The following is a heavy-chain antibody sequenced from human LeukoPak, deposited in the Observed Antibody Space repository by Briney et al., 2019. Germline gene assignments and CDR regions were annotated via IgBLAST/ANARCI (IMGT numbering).Heavy chain of an antibody. V-gene: IGHV3-15*01. CDR2: IQTKTDGGTT. D-gene: IGHD3-3*01. CDR1: GFTFSNAW. J-gene: IGHJ3*02. Sequence: GGSLRLSCAAPGFTFSNAWMNWVRQAPGKGLEWVGRIQTKTDGGTTDYAAPVKGRFTISRDESKNTLYLQMSSLETEDTAVYYCATVGGVLITNDAFDIWGQGTMVTVSS. CDR3: ATVGGVLITNDAFDI.